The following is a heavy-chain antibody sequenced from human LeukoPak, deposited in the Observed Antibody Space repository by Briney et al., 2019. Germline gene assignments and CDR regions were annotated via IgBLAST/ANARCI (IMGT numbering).Heavy chain of an antibody. CDR3: ARGLHLDSSGSLYY. J-gene: IGHJ4*02. V-gene: IGHV3-69-1*01. Sequence: PGGSLRLSCAASGFSVSEYYVTWVCQAPGKGLEWVSYITRENWICYSDSVKGRFTISRDHAKNSVYLGMNSLRVDDTAVYYCARGLHLDSSGSLYYWGQGTQVTVSS. D-gene: IGHD3-22*01. CDR1: GFSVSEYY. CDR2: ITRENWI.